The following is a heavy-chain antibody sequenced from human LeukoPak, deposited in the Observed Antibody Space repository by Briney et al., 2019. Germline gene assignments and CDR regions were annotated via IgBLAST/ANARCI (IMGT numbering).Heavy chain of an antibody. CDR2: IIPIFGTA. CDR1: GGTFSSYA. J-gene: IGHJ5*02. D-gene: IGHD1-26*01. V-gene: IGHV1-69*05. Sequence: GSSVKVSCKASGGTFSSYAISWVRQAPGQGLEWMGGIIPIFGTANYAQKFQGRVTITTDESTSTAYMELSSLRSEDTAVYYCAKDRRSGSPNWFDPWGQGTLVTVSS. CDR3: AKDRRSGSPNWFDP.